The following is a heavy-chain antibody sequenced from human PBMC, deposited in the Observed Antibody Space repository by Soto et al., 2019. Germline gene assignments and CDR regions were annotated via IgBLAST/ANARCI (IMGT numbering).Heavy chain of an antibody. J-gene: IGHJ4*02. CDR2: IYSGGST. V-gene: IGHV3-66*01. CDR1: GFPVSIKY. D-gene: IGHD3-16*01. Sequence: EVQLVESGGGWSQPGGSLRLSWPASGFPVSIKYMSWVRQAPGKGLEWVSVIYSGGSTFYADSVRGRFTISRDNSKNTVNLQMNSLRAEDTAVYYCARDPWAADYWGQGTLVTVSS. CDR3: ARDPWAADY.